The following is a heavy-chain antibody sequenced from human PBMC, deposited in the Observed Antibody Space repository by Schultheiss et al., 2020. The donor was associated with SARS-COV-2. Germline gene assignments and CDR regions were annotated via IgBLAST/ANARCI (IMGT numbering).Heavy chain of an antibody. V-gene: IGHV4-59*12. CDR1: GGSISSYY. D-gene: IGHD6-19*01. J-gene: IGHJ4*02. CDR3: ARDFGAVAYFDY. Sequence: SETLSLTCTVSGGSISSYYWSWIRQPPGKGLEWIGYIYYSGSTYYNPSLKSLVTISVDTSKNQFSLKLSSVTAADTAVYYCARDFGAVAYFDYWGQGTLVTVSS. CDR2: IYYSGST.